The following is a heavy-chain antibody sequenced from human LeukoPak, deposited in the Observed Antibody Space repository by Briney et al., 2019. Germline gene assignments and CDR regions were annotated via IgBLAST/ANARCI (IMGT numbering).Heavy chain of an antibody. CDR3: ARKLWHRNDC. V-gene: IGHV3-23*01. CDR1: GFTFSTYA. J-gene: IGHJ4*02. CDR2: VSGSGRTT. D-gene: IGHD3-16*01. Sequence: GGSLRLSCAASGFTFSTYAMVWVRQAPGKGLEWVSFVSGSGRTTLYADSVRGRYTVSRDNFKNTLYLQMNSLRAEDTALYYCARKLWHRNDCWGQGTLVTVSS.